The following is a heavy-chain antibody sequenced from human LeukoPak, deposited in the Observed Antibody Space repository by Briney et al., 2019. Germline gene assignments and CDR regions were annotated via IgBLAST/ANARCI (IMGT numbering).Heavy chain of an antibody. J-gene: IGHJ6*03. Sequence: GSSVKVSCKASGGTFSSYAISWVRQAPGQGLEWMGGIIPIFGTANYAQKFQGRVTITTDESTSTAYMELSSLSSEDTAVYYCASGWNSSSVAVAGTWGYYYYMDVWGKGTTVTVSS. V-gene: IGHV1-69*05. CDR3: ASGWNSSSVAVAGTWGYYYYMDV. CDR2: IIPIFGTA. D-gene: IGHD6-19*01. CDR1: GGTFSSYA.